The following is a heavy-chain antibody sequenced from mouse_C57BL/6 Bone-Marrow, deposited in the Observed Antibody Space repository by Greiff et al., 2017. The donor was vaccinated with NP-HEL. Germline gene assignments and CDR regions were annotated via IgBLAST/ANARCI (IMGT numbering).Heavy chain of an antibody. J-gene: IGHJ2*01. Sequence: VQLQQSGAELVKPGASVKLSCKASGYTFTEYTIHWVKQRSGRGLEWIGWFYPGSGSTKYNEKFKDKATLTADKSSSTAYMELSRLTSEDSAVYFCARREDEAGLDFDCWGQGTTLTVAT. CDR2: FYPGSGST. CDR3: ARREDEAGLDFDC. CDR1: GYTFTEYT. D-gene: IGHD6-2*01. V-gene: IGHV1-62-2*01.